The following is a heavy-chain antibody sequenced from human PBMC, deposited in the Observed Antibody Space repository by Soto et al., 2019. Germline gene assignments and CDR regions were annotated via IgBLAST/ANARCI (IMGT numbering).Heavy chain of an antibody. D-gene: IGHD3-3*01. CDR1: NGSFSGDY. V-gene: IGHV4-34*01. CDR2: IKDSGTT. Sequence: SETLSLTCVVYNGSFSGDYWSWIRQTPGTGLEWIGEIKDSGTTKYNPSLKSRVTISVDTSKNQFSLKLSSVTAADTAVYYCARAHYRYLDPLYYYYGMDVWGQGTTVTVSS. CDR3: ARAHYRYLDPLYYYYGMDV. J-gene: IGHJ6*02.